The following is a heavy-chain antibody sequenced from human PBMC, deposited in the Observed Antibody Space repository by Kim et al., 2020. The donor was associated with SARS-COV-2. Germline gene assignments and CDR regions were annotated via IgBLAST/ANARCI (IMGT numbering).Heavy chain of an antibody. CDR2: IYYSGST. CDR3: ARRVGYCSGGSCPKDAFDI. CDR1: GGSISSSSYY. V-gene: IGHV4-39*01. Sequence: SETLSLTCTVSGGSISSSSYYWGWIRQPPGKGLEWIGSIYYSGSTYYNPSLKSRVTISVDTSKNQFSLKLSSVTAADTAVYYCARRVGYCSGGSCPKDAFDIWGQGTMVTVSS. D-gene: IGHD2-15*01. J-gene: IGHJ3*02.